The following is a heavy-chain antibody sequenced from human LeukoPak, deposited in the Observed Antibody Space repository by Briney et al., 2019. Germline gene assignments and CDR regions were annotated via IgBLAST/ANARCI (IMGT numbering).Heavy chain of an antibody. Sequence: AGGSLRLPCAASGFTFSSYGMSWVRQAPGKGLEWVSAISGSGGSTYYADSVKGRFTISRDNSKNTLYLQMNSLRAEDTAVYYCAKWDTYYDSSGYYFYWGQGTLVTVSS. V-gene: IGHV3-23*01. CDR1: GFTFSSYG. J-gene: IGHJ4*02. D-gene: IGHD3-22*01. CDR3: AKWDTYYDSSGYYFY. CDR2: ISGSGGST.